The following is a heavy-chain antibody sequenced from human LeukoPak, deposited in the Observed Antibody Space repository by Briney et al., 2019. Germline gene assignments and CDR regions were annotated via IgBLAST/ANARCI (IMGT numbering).Heavy chain of an antibody. CDR3: AKDPSRITMIAV. CDR1: GFTFSGYS. J-gene: IGHJ4*02. V-gene: IGHV3-23*01. Sequence: PGGSLRLSCEASGFTFSGYSMNWVRQAPGKGLEWVSAISGSGGSTYYADSVKGRFTISRDNSKNTLYLQMNSLRAEDTAVYYCAKDPSRITMIAVGAQGALVTVSS. D-gene: IGHD3-22*01. CDR2: ISGSGGST.